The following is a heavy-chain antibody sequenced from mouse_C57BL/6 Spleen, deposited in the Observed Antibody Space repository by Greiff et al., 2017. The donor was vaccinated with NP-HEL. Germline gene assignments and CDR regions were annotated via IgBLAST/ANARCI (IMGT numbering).Heavy chain of an antibody. J-gene: IGHJ1*03. D-gene: IGHD1-1*01. CDR3: ARYNGPTNRYFDV. V-gene: IGHV1-64*01. Sequence: VQLQQPGAELVKPGASVKLSCKASGYTFTSYWMHWVKQRPGQGLEWIGMIHPNSGSTNYNEKFKSKATLTVDKSSSTAYMQLSSLTSEDSAVYYCARYNGPTNRYFDVWGTGTTVTVSS. CDR1: GYTFTSYW. CDR2: IHPNSGST.